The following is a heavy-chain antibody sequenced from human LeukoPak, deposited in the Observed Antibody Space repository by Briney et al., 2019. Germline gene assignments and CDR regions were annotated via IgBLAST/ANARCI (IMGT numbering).Heavy chain of an antibody. Sequence: SQTLSLTCAISGDSVFSNSSWNWIRQSPSRGLEWLGRTYYRSKWYNDYAVSVKSRITINPDTSKNQFSLQLNSVTPEDTAVYYGARWLWQLLGGYYYYGMDVWGQGTTVTVSS. CDR2: TYYRSKWYN. J-gene: IGHJ6*02. CDR1: GDSVFSNSS. D-gene: IGHD2-15*01. V-gene: IGHV6-1*01. CDR3: ARWLWQLLGGYYYYGMDV.